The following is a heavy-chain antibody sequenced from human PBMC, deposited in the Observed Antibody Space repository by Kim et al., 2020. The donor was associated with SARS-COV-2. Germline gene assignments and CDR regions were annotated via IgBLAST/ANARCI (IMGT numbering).Heavy chain of an antibody. V-gene: IGHV3-15*01. J-gene: IGHJ6*02. CDR2: IKSKTDGGTT. CDR1: GFTFSNAW. CDR3: TTGGPGGYGSMWGYYYYGMDV. Sequence: GGSLRLSCAASGFTFSNAWMSWVRQAPGKGLEWVGRIKSKTDGGTTDYAAPVKGRFTISRDDSKNTLYLQMNSLKTEDTAVYYCTTGGPGGYGSMWGYYYYGMDVWGQGTTVTVSS. D-gene: IGHD3-10*01.